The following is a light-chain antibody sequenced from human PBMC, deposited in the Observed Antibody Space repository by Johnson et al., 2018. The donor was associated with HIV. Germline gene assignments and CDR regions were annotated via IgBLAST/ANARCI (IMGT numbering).Light chain of an antibody. CDR3: GTWDSSLSGV. J-gene: IGLJ1*01. CDR1: SSNIGNNY. V-gene: IGLV1-51*01. Sequence: QSVLTQSPSVSAAPGQKVTISCSGSSSNIGNNYVSWYQQLPGTAPKLLIYDNNKRPSGIPDRFSGSKSGTSATLGITGLPTGDEADYYCGTWDSSLSGVFGTGTKVTVL. CDR2: DNN.